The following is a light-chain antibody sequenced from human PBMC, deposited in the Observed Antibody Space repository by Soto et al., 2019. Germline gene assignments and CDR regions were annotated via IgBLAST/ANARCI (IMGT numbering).Light chain of an antibody. Sequence: EIVLTQSPGTLSLSPGERATLSCRASQSVSSSYLAWYQQKPGQALRLLIYGASSRATGIPDRFSGRGSGTDFTLTISRMEPEDFAVYYCQQYGASPLTCGGGTKVEIK. J-gene: IGKJ4*01. CDR2: GAS. CDR1: QSVSSSY. CDR3: QQYGASPLT. V-gene: IGKV3-20*01.